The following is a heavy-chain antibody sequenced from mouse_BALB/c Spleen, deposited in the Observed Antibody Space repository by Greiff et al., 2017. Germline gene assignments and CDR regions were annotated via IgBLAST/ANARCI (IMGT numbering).Heavy chain of an antibody. CDR1: GYTFTSYW. D-gene: IGHD3-2*01. V-gene: IGHV1-7*01. Sequence: QVQLQQSGAELAKPGASVKMSCKASGYTFTSYWMHWVKQRPGQGLEWIGYINPSTGYTEYNQKFKDKATLTADKSSSTAYMQLSSLTSEDSAVYYCAIDSSGPHYYAMDDWGQGTSVTVSS. CDR2: INPSTGYT. CDR3: AIDSSGPHYYAMDD. J-gene: IGHJ4*01.